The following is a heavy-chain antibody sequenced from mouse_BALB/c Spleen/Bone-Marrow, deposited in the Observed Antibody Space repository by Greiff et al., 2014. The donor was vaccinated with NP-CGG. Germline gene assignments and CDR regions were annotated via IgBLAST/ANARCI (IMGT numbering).Heavy chain of an antibody. V-gene: IGHV1-9*01. J-gene: IGHJ4*01. CDR2: ILPGNTNA. Sequence: QVQLQQPGAEQMQPGASVKISCKATGYTFSNYWIEWVKQRPGHGLEWIGEILPGNTNANYNEKFKGRATFTADTSSNTAYMQLSSLTSEDFAVYYCARGWYSMDDWGQGTSVTVSS. CDR3: ARGWYSMDD. CDR1: GYTFSNYW.